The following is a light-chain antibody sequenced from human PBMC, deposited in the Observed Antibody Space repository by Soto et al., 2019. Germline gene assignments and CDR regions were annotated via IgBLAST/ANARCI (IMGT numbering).Light chain of an antibody. CDR2: ATS. J-gene: IGKJ5*01. CDR3: QQSYSTPIT. CDR1: QSISSY. Sequence: DIPVTQSPSSLSASVGDRVTITCRASQSISSYLNWYQQKPGEAPKLLIYATSTLPSGVPSRFSGSGSGTDFTLTITSLQPADFATYYCQQSYSTPITFGQGTRLEI. V-gene: IGKV1-39*01.